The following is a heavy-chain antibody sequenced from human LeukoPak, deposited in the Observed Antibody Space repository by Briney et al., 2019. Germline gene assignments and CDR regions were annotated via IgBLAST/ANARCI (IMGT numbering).Heavy chain of an antibody. CDR1: GYTFTGYY. CDR2: INPNSGGT. CDR3: ARSYYDFWSGYYTDIYYFDY. Sequence: GASVKVSCKASGYTFTGYYMHWVRQAPGQGLEWMGWINPNSGGTNYAQKFQGRVTMTRDTSISTAYMELSRLRSDDTAVYYCARSYYDFWSGYYTDIYYFDYWGQGTLVTVSS. J-gene: IGHJ4*02. V-gene: IGHV1-2*02. D-gene: IGHD3-3*01.